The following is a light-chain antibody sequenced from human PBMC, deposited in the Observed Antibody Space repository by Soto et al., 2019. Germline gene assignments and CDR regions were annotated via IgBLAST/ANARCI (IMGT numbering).Light chain of an antibody. Sequence: IVVSQNPLSLPVTPGEPASISCRSSQSLLHSNGYNYLDWYLQKPGQSPQLLIYLGSNRASGVPDRFSGSGSGTDFTLKISRVEAEDVGVYYCMQPLQSWTFGQGTKVDIK. V-gene: IGKV2-28*01. J-gene: IGKJ1*01. CDR3: MQPLQSWT. CDR1: QSLLHSNGYNY. CDR2: LGS.